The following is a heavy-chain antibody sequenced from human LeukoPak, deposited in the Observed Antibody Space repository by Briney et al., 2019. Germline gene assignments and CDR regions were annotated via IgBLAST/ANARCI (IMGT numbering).Heavy chain of an antibody. CDR3: ARMDTAMVTFDYFDY. CDR1: GYTFTSYG. D-gene: IGHD5-18*01. J-gene: IGHJ4*02. Sequence: GASVKVSCKASGYTFTSYGISWVRQAPGQGREWMGWISAYNGNTNYAQKLQGRVTMTTDTSTSTAYMELRSLRSDDTAVYYCARMDTAMVTFDYFDYWGQGTLVTVSS. V-gene: IGHV1-18*04. CDR2: ISAYNGNT.